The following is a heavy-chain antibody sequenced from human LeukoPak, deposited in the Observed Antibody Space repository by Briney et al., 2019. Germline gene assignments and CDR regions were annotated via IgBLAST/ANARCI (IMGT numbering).Heavy chain of an antibody. CDR1: GFTFSDYY. J-gene: IGHJ4*02. CDR2: ISSSGSTI. CDR3: GPSGYSRSWVEY. Sequence: GGSLRLSCGASGFTFSDYYMSWIRQAPRKGLEWVSYISSSGSTIYYADSVKGRFTISRDNAKNSLYLQMNSLRAEDTAVYYCGPSGYSRSWVEYWGQGTLVTVSS. D-gene: IGHD6-13*01. V-gene: IGHV3-11*01.